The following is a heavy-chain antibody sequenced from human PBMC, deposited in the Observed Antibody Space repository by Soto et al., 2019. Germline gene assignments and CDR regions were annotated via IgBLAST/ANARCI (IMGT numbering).Heavy chain of an antibody. CDR2: IYWDGDK. V-gene: IGHV2-5*02. D-gene: IGHD3-10*01. CDR1: GFSLSTSGVG. Sequence: QITLKESGPTLVKPTQTLTLTCTISGFSLSTSGVGVGWIRQPPGKALDWLALIYWDGDKRYSPSLNSRLTITKDTSKNQVVLTMTNMDHVDTATYYCVRLLWFGELTWGQGTLVTVTS. J-gene: IGHJ4*02. CDR3: VRLLWFGELT.